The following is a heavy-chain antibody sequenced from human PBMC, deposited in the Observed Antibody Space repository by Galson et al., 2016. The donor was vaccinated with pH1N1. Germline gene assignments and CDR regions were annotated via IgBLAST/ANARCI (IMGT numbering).Heavy chain of an antibody. CDR3: ARRATTVGSDH. D-gene: IGHD5-24*01. Sequence: QSGAEVKKPGESLKISCKGSGYTFTKYWIAWVRQMPGKGLEWMGSIYPGYSETRYSPSFQAQVTISANRSISTAYLQLTSLKGSDTAVYYGARRATTVGSDHWGQGMLVIGS. J-gene: IGHJ4*02. V-gene: IGHV5-51*03. CDR1: GYTFTKYW. CDR2: IYPGYSET.